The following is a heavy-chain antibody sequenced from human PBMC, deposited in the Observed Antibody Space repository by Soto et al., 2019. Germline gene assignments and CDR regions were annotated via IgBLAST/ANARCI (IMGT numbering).Heavy chain of an antibody. V-gene: IGHV5-51*01. J-gene: IGHJ6*02. CDR2: IYPGDSDT. CDR3: ARRSSGAAGFYGMDV. CDR1: GYSFTSYW. Sequence: GESLKISCEGSGYSFTSYWIGWVRQMPGKGLEWMGIIYPGDSDTRYSPSFQGQVTISADKSISTAYLQWSSLKASDTAMYYCARRSSGAAGFYGMDVWGQGITVTVSS. D-gene: IGHD6-13*01.